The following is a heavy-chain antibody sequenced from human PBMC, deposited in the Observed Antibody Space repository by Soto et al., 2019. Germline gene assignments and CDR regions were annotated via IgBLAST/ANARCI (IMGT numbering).Heavy chain of an antibody. Sequence: AAVKVSCKASGYTFTSYGISWVRQAPGQGLEWMGWISAYNGKTIYAQRFQGKFTMTTDTSATIAYMALRSLESDDTAVYYCARGQGDNGYDLQIDHWGQGTLVTVSS. J-gene: IGHJ4*02. CDR2: ISAYNGKT. CDR1: GYTFTSYG. D-gene: IGHD5-12*01. V-gene: IGHV1-18*04. CDR3: ARGQGDNGYDLQIDH.